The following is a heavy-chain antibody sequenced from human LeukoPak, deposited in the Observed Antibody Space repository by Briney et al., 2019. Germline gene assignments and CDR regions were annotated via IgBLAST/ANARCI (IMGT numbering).Heavy chain of an antibody. CDR3: ARGALYDFWSGYYSSGYYYYYYYMDV. J-gene: IGHJ6*03. CDR1: GGSFSGYY. Sequence: SETLSLTCAVYGGSFSGYYWSWIRQPPGKGLEWIGEINHSGSTNYNPSLKRRVTISVDTSKNQFSLKLSSVTAADTAVYYCARGALYDFWSGYYSSGYYYYYYYMDVWGKGTTVTVSS. CDR2: INHSGST. D-gene: IGHD3-3*01. V-gene: IGHV4-34*01.